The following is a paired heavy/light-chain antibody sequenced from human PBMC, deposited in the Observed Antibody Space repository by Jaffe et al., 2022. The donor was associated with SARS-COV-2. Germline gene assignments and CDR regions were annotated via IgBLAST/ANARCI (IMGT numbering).Heavy chain of an antibody. CDR3: ARVRGFRYTSTASQPPRFDF. Sequence: QVQLVASGGGVVQPGTSLRLSCAASGFTFDSYSMHWVRQAPDKGLEWLTFISYDSSDTFYVDSVKGRFTVSRDDSMETVYLEMNSLRPEDTAVYFCARVRGFRYTSTASQPPRFDFWGQGMQVIVSS. V-gene: IGHV3-30*03. CDR2: ISYDSSDT. J-gene: IGHJ4*02. D-gene: IGHD3-10*01. CDR1: GFTFDSYS.
Light chain of an antibody. J-gene: IGKJ2*01. V-gene: IGKV1-33*01. CDR3: QQLLTVPYT. Sequence: DVHMTQSPSSLSASIGDRVTITCQASQYTGNHVNWYQHKIGEAPRLLIYDASNLESGVPSRFSGRGSGTDFTFSISSLQPEDFATYYCQQLLTVPYTFGQGTKLDI. CDR1: QYTGNH. CDR2: DAS.